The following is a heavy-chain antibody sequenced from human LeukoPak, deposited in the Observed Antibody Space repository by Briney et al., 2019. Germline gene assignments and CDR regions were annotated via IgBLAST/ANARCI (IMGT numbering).Heavy chain of an antibody. Sequence: GESLKISCKLSGYSVTSYWIAWVRQMPGKGLEWMGIIYPGDSDTRYSPSFQGQVTISAAKSISTAYLQWSSLKASDTAVYYCARHFRSNGDYGPPDYWGQGTLVTVSS. D-gene: IGHD4-17*01. J-gene: IGHJ4*02. CDR1: GYSVTSYW. CDR2: IYPGDSDT. V-gene: IGHV5-51*01. CDR3: ARHFRSNGDYGPPDY.